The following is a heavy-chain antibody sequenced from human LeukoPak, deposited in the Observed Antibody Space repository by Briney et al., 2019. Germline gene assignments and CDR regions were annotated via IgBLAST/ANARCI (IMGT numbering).Heavy chain of an antibody. V-gene: IGHV3-30*03. CDR1: GSTFSSYG. CDR2: ISYDGSNK. J-gene: IGHJ4*02. D-gene: IGHD3-10*01. CDR3: AYYGSGSYYLSYFDY. Sequence: PGGSLRLPCAASGSTFSSYGMLWVRQAPGKGLEWVAVISYDGSNKYYVDSVKGRFTISRDNSKNTLYLQMNSLRAEDTAVYYCAYYGSGSYYLSYFDYWGQGTLVTVSS.